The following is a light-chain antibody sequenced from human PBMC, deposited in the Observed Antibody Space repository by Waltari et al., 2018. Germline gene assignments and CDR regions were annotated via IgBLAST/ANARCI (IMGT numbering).Light chain of an antibody. CDR2: KAS. CDR3: QQYNTYSPGPT. Sequence: DIQMTQSPSTLSASVGDRVTIPCRASQSILTWLAWYQQKPGKAPRLPMYKASSLQSGVPPRFSGSGSGTEFTLTISSLQPDDFATYYCQQYNTYSPGPTFGGGTKVEIK. CDR1: QSILTW. J-gene: IGKJ4*01. V-gene: IGKV1-5*03.